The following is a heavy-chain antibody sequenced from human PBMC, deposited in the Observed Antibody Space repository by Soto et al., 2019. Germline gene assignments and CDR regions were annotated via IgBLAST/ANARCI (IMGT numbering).Heavy chain of an antibody. Sequence: GGSLRLSCAASGFTFSSYGMHWVRQAPGKGLEWVALIWSDGSNKYYADSVKGRFTISRDNSKNTLYLQMNSLRAEDTAVYYCARVRRVLFDAFDIWGQGTMVTVSS. J-gene: IGHJ3*02. CDR2: IWSDGSNK. CDR3: ARVRRVLFDAFDI. V-gene: IGHV3-33*01. CDR1: GFTFSSYG.